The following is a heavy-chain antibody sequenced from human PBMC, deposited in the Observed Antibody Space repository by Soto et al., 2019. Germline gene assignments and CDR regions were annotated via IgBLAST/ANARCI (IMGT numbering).Heavy chain of an antibody. V-gene: IGHV5-10-1*01. Sequence: GESLKISCKGSGYSFTSYWISWVRQMPGKGLEWMGRIDPSDSYTNYSPSFQGHVTISADKSISTAYLQWSSLKASDTAMYYCARLLRSSSPPYGMDVWGQGTTVTVAS. J-gene: IGHJ6*02. CDR3: ARLLRSSSPPYGMDV. D-gene: IGHD6-13*01. CDR2: IDPSDSYT. CDR1: GYSFTSYW.